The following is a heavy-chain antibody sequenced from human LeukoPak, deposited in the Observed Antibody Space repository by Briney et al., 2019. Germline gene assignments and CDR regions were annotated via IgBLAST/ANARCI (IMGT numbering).Heavy chain of an antibody. Sequence: ASVKVSCKASGYTFTGYYMHWVRQAPGQGLEWMGWINTNSGGTNYAQKFQGRVTMTRDTSISTAYMELSRLRSDDTAVYYCARDTAMVTYWFDPWGQGTLVTVSS. CDR3: ARDTAMVTYWFDP. D-gene: IGHD5-18*01. CDR2: INTNSGGT. V-gene: IGHV1-2*02. CDR1: GYTFTGYY. J-gene: IGHJ5*02.